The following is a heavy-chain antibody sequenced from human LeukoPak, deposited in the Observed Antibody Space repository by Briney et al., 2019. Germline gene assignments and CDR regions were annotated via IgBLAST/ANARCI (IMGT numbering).Heavy chain of an antibody. V-gene: IGHV3-21*01. J-gene: IGHJ4*02. D-gene: IGHD3-3*01. CDR1: GFTFSSYS. CDR2: ISSSSSYI. CDR3: ARDGGLYDFWSGYWLAFEDY. Sequence: PGGSLRLSCAASGFTFSSYSMNWVRQAPGKGLEWVSSISSSSSYIYYADSVKGRFTISRDNAKNSLYLQMNSLRAEDTAVYYCARDGGLYDFWSGYWLAFEDYWGQGTLVTVSS.